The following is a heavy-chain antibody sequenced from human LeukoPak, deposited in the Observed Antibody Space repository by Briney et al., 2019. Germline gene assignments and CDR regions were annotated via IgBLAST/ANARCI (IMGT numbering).Heavy chain of an antibody. D-gene: IGHD3-22*01. V-gene: IGHV1-18*01. CDR2: ISAYNGNT. Sequence: ASVKVSCKASGYTFTSYGISWARQAPGQGLEWMGWISAYNGNTNYAQKLQGRVTMTTDTSTSTAYMELRSLRSDDTAVYYCARGRTYYYDSSGYMDYWGQGTLVTVSS. CDR3: ARGRTYYYDSSGYMDY. CDR1: GYTFTSYG. J-gene: IGHJ4*02.